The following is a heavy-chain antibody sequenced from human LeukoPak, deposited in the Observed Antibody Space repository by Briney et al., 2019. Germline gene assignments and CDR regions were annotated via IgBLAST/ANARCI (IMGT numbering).Heavy chain of an antibody. CDR3: VRGIEVAGTFSWFDP. J-gene: IGHJ5*02. V-gene: IGHV3-74*01. D-gene: IGHD6-19*01. Sequence: PGGSLRLSCAASGFTLSVYWMHWVRQAPGKGLVWLSRINKDGSSTTYADSVKGRFTISRDNAKNTLYLQMNSLRAEDTAIYYCVRGIEVAGTFSWFDPWGQGTLVTASS. CDR2: INKDGSST. CDR1: GFTLSVYW.